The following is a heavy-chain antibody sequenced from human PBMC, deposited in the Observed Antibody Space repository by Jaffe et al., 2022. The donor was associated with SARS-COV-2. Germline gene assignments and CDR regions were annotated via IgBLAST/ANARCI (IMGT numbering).Heavy chain of an antibody. V-gene: IGHV3-23*01. Sequence: EVQLSESGGGLVQPGGSLRVSCAASGFTFSGYAMSWVRQAPGKGLQWVSGISGSGGTTYYADSVKGRFTISRDNSKNTLFLQLNSLRDEDTAVYYCAKGQRDYIFWSGSGAVDVWGQGTTVTVSS. J-gene: IGHJ6*02. CDR1: GFTFSGYA. CDR3: AKGQRDYIFWSGSGAVDV. CDR2: ISGSGGTT. D-gene: IGHD3-3*01.